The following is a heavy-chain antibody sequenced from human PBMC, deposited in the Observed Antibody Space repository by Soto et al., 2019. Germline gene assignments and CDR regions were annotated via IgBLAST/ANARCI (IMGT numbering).Heavy chain of an antibody. J-gene: IGHJ4*02. CDR1: GFTFSNYS. Sequence: PGGSLRLSCAASGFTFSNYSMNWVRQAPGKGLEWVSYISSSSSTIYYADSVKGRFTISRDNAKNSLYLQMDSLRDEDTAVYYCAREQMDRFLEWLSSEPYFDYWGQGTLVTVSS. D-gene: IGHD3-3*01. V-gene: IGHV3-48*02. CDR3: AREQMDRFLEWLSSEPYFDY. CDR2: ISSSSSTI.